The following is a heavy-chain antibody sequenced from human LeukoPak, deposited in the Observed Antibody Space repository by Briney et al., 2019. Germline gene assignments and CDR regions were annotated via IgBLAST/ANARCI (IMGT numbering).Heavy chain of an antibody. Sequence: SVKVSCKASGGTFSSYAISWVRQAPGQGLEWMGGIIPILGTANYAQRFQGRVTITTDESTSTAYMELSSLRSEDTAEYYCARAVVEYSSSFYFDYWGQGTLVTVSS. J-gene: IGHJ4*02. CDR2: IIPILGTA. CDR3: ARAVVEYSSSFYFDY. V-gene: IGHV1-69*05. CDR1: GGTFSSYA. D-gene: IGHD6-6*01.